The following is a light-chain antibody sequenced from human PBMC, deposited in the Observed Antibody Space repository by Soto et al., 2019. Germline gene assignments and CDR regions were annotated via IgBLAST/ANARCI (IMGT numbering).Light chain of an antibody. CDR3: SSYAGSNNFVV. Sequence: QSALTQPPSASGSPGQSVTISCTGTSSDFGGYNYVSWYQQHPGKAPKLMIYDVNKRPSGVPDRFSGSKSGNTASLTVSGLQAEDEADYYCSSYAGSNNFVVFGGGTKLTVL. CDR2: DVN. J-gene: IGLJ2*01. CDR1: SSDFGGYNY. V-gene: IGLV2-8*01.